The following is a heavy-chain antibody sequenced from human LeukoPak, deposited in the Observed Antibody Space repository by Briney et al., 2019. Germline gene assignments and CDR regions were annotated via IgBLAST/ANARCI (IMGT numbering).Heavy chain of an antibody. V-gene: IGHV1-18*04. J-gene: IGHJ5*02. CDR3: ARGIAAAGHLNQGWFDP. Sequence: ASVKVSCKASGYTFTGYYMHWVRQAPGQGLEWMGWISAYNGNTNYAQKLQGRVTMTTDTSTSTAYMELRSLRSDDTAVYYCARGIAAAGHLNQGWFDPWGQGTLVTVSS. D-gene: IGHD6-13*01. CDR2: ISAYNGNT. CDR1: GYTFTGYY.